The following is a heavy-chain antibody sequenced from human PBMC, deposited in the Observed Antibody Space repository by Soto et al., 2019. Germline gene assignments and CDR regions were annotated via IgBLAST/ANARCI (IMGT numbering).Heavy chain of an antibody. D-gene: IGHD4-17*01. Sequence: QVQLVQSGAEVKKPGSSVKVSCKASGGAFSSYTISWVLQAPGQGLEWMGRIIPILDIANYAQKFQGRVTITADKSTSTAHMELSSLRSEDTAVYYCATEDYGFGYWGQGTLVTVSS. CDR2: IIPILDIA. CDR1: GGAFSSYT. J-gene: IGHJ4*02. CDR3: ATEDYGFGY. V-gene: IGHV1-69*02.